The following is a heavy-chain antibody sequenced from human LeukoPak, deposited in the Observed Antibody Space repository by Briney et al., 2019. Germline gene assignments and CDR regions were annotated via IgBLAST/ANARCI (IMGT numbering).Heavy chain of an antibody. CDR3: ARDRELGATVGAFDI. CDR1: GGSISSYY. J-gene: IGHJ3*02. D-gene: IGHD1-26*01. CDR2: IYYGGST. Sequence: SETLSLTCTVSGGSISSYYWSWIRQPPGKGQEWIGYIYYGGSTNYNPSLKSGVTISVDTSKNQFSLKLSSVTAADTAVYYCARDRELGATVGAFDIWGQGTMVTVSS. V-gene: IGHV4-59*01.